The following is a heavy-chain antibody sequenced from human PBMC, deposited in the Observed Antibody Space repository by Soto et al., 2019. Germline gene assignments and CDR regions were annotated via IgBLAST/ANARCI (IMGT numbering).Heavy chain of an antibody. CDR3: AGVSGWSTYYFDY. D-gene: IGHD6-19*01. CDR1: GGSFSGYY. J-gene: IGHJ4*02. V-gene: IGHV4-34*01. Sequence: SETLSLTCAVYGGSFSGYYWSWIRQPPGKGLEWIGEINHSGSTNYNPSLKSRVTISVDTSKNQFSLKLSSVTAADTAVYYCAGVSGWSTYYFDYWGQGTLVTVSS. CDR2: INHSGST.